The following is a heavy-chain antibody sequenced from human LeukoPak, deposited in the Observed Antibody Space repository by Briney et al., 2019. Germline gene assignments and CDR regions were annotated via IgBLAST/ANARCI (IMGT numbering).Heavy chain of an antibody. CDR3: AREAVIVPAALNWFDP. CDR1: SGSIISYY. V-gene: IGHV4-59*01. CDR2: IYYSGST. D-gene: IGHD2-2*01. J-gene: IGHJ5*02. Sequence: ETLSLTCTVSSGSIISYYWSWIRQPPGKGLEWIGCIYYSGSTNYNPSLKSRVTMSVDTSKNQFSLKLSSVTAADTAVYYCAREAVIVPAALNWFDPWGQGTLVTVSS.